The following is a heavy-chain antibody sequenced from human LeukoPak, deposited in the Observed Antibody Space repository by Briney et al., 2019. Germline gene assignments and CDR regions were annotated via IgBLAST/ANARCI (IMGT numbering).Heavy chain of an antibody. CDR2: IYTSGST. CDR3: AAQLSDPYYFDY. V-gene: IGHV4-4*07. Sequence: SETLSLTCTVSGGSISSYYWSWIRQPAGKGLEWIGRIYTSGSTNYNPSLKSRVTISVDTSKNQFSLKLSSVTAADTAVYYCAAQLSDPYYFDYWGQGTLVTVSS. D-gene: IGHD1-1*01. CDR1: GGSISSYY. J-gene: IGHJ4*02.